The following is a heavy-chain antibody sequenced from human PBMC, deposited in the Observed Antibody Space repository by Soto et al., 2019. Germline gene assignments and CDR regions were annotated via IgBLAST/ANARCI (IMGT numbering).Heavy chain of an antibody. V-gene: IGHV4-39*01. CDR3: ARQAGDYNWFDP. J-gene: IGHJ5*02. CDR1: GGSISSSSYY. D-gene: IGHD4-17*01. CDR2: IYYSGST. Sequence: QLQLQESGPGLVKPSETLSLTCTVSGGSISSSSYYWGWIRQPPGKGLEWIGSIYYSGSTYYNPSLKSRVTISVDTSKIQFSLKLSSVTAADTAVYYCARQAGDYNWFDPWCQGTLVTVSS.